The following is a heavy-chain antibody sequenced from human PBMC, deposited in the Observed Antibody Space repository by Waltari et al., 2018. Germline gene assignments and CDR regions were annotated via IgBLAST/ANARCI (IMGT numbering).Heavy chain of an antibody. CDR1: GGSISSGGYY. D-gene: IGHD3-3*01. Sequence: QVQLQESGPGLVKPSQTLSLTCTVSGGSISSGGYYWSWIRQHPGKGLEWIGYIYYSGSTYYNPSLKSRVTISVDTSKNQFSLKLSSVTAADTVVYYCARGLTYYDFWSGYYPATYFDYWGQGTLVTVSS. CDR2: IYYSGST. J-gene: IGHJ4*02. CDR3: ARGLTYYDFWSGYYPATYFDY. V-gene: IGHV4-31*03.